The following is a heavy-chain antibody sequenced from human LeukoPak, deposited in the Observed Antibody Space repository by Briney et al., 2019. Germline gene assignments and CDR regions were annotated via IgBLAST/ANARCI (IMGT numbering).Heavy chain of an antibody. CDR1: GYTFTSYY. CDR3: ARGGYDPGRSYYYYMDV. Sequence: ASVKVSCXASGYTFTSYYVHWVRQAPGQGLEWMGIINPSGGSTSYAQKFQGRVTMTRDTSTSTVYMELSSLRSEDTAVYYCARGGYDPGRSYYYYMDVWGKGTTVTVSS. D-gene: IGHD2-2*01. V-gene: IGHV1-46*01. J-gene: IGHJ6*03. CDR2: INPSGGST.